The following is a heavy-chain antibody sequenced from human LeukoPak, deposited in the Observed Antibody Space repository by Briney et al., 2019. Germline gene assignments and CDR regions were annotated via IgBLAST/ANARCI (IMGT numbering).Heavy chain of an antibody. J-gene: IGHJ4*02. Sequence: GGSLRLSCAAPGFSFSSYGMTWVRQALGKGLEWISYTSSSSSIIYYADSVKGRFTISRDNAKNSLYLQMNSLRAEDTAVYYCARGPIAAAGDYWGQGTLVTVSS. CDR1: GFSFSSYG. D-gene: IGHD6-13*01. V-gene: IGHV3-48*04. CDR2: TSSSSSII. CDR3: ARGPIAAAGDY.